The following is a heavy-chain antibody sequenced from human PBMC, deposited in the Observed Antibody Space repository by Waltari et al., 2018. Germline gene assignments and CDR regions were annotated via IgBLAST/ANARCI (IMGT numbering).Heavy chain of an antibody. Sequence: QVQLQESGPGLVKPSETLSLTCTVSGGPINSLYWSWLRQPPGKGLEWIGNIFYTGSTKYNPALQSRVTMSVDTSKNQFSLNLSSVTAADTAVYYCARRNQLGNWYFDLWGRGALVTVSS. V-gene: IGHV4-59*08. CDR2: IFYTGST. CDR3: ARRNQLGNWYFDL. J-gene: IGHJ2*01. D-gene: IGHD2-2*01. CDR1: GGPINSLY.